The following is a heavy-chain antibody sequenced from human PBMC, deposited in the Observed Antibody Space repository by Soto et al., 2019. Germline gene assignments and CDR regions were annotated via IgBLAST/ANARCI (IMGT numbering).Heavy chain of an antibody. CDR2: IYTSGST. V-gene: IGHV4-4*07. D-gene: IGHD2-8*01. CDR3: ARASQCTNGVCLNWFDP. Sequence: SETLSLTCTVSGGSISSYYWSWIRQPAGKGLEWIGRIYTSGSTNYNPSLKSRVTMSVDTSKNQFSLKLRSVTAADTAVYYCARASQCTNGVCLNWFDPWGQGTLLTVS. J-gene: IGHJ5*02. CDR1: GGSISSYY.